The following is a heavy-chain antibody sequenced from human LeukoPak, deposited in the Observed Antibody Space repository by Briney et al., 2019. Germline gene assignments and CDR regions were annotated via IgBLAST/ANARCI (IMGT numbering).Heavy chain of an antibody. J-gene: IGHJ4*02. CDR3: GREIEAPGKTLDY. Sequence: GGSLRLSCAVSGFTSSSYWMHWVRQAPGKGLVWVSRINNDGTYTVYADSVKGRFTISRDNAKNTLYLQMNSLRPEDTAVYYCGREIEAPGKTLDYWGQGTLVTVSS. CDR2: INNDGTYT. CDR1: GFTSSSYW. V-gene: IGHV3-74*01.